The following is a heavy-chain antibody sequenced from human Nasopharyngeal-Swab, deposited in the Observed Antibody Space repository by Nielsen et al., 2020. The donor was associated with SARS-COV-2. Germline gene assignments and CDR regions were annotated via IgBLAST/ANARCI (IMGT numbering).Heavy chain of an antibody. CDR3: ARAQAGRMVRDGMDV. D-gene: IGHD3-10*01. V-gene: IGHV3-21*01. CDR2: ISSSSSYI. CDR1: EFTFSSYS. Sequence: GESLKISCAASEFTFSSYSMNWVRQAPGKGLEWVSSISSSSSYIYYADSVKGRFTISRDNAKNSLYLQMNSLRAEDTAVYYCARAQAGRMVRDGMDVWGQGTTVTVSS. J-gene: IGHJ6*02.